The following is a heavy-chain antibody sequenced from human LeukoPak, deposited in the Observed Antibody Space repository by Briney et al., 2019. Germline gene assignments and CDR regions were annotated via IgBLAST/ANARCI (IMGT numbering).Heavy chain of an antibody. D-gene: IGHD6-19*01. CDR2: IHGSGYS. Sequence: SETLSLTCTVSGASISSWYWSWIRQPPGKGLEWIGNIHGSGYSNYNLSLKSRLSMSLDTSRNQFSLNLTSVTAADTATYYCARETMLAGFASGLGFNYWGQGILVIVSS. CDR1: GASISSWY. J-gene: IGHJ4*02. V-gene: IGHV4-59*01. CDR3: ARETMLAGFASGLGFNY.